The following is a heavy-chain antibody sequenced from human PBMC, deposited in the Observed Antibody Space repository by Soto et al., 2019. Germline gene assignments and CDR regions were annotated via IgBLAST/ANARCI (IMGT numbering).Heavy chain of an antibody. V-gene: IGHV4-59*08. CDR3: ARRYGYYFDY. J-gene: IGHJ4*02. Sequence: QVQLQESGPGLVQPSETLSLTCTVSGGSISSYYWRWIRQPPGKGLEWIGYIYYSGSTNYNPSLKSRVTISVDTSKNQFSLKLSSVTAADTAVYYCARRYGYYFDYWGQGTLVTVSS. D-gene: IGHD4-17*01. CDR2: IYYSGST. CDR1: GGSISSYY.